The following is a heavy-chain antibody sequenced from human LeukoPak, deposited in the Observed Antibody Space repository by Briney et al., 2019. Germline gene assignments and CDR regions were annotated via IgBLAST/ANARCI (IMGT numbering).Heavy chain of an antibody. D-gene: IGHD1-26*01. CDR3: AREKLQDYYYYYMDV. CDR1: GGSISSHY. J-gene: IGHJ6*03. CDR2: IYYSGST. V-gene: IGHV4-59*11. Sequence: SETLSLTCTVSGGSISSHYWSWIRQPPGKGLEWIGYIYYSGSTNHNPSLKSRVTISVDTSKNQFSLKLSSVTAADTAVYYCAREKLQDYYYYYMDVWGKGTTVTVSS.